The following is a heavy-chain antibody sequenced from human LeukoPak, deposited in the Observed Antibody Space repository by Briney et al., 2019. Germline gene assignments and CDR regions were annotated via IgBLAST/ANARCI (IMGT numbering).Heavy chain of an antibody. CDR1: GGSISSSSYY. V-gene: IGHV4-39*07. D-gene: IGHD2/OR15-2a*01. CDR2: IYYSGST. CDR3: ARDPLPDNNQSKYRNGWVWFDP. Sequence: SETLSLTCTVSGGSISSSSYYWGWIRQPPGKGLEWIGSIYYSGSTYYNPSLKSRVTISVDTSKNQFSLKLSSVTAADTAVYHCARDPLPDNNQSKYRNGWVWFDPWGQGTLVTVSS. J-gene: IGHJ5*02.